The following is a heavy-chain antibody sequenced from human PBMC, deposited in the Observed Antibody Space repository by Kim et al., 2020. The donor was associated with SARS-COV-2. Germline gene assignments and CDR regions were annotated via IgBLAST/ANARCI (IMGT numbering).Heavy chain of an antibody. CDR2: INAGNGNT. V-gene: IGHV1-3*01. CDR1: GYTFTSYA. Sequence: ASVKVSCRASGYTFTSYAMHWVRQAPGQRLEWMGWINAGNGNTKYSQKFQGRVTITRDTSASTAYMELSSLRSEDTAVYYCARGDIVVVPAAMYVRWGDVPDFDYWGQGTLVTVSS. D-gene: IGHD2-2*01. J-gene: IGHJ4*02. CDR3: ARGDIVVVPAAMYVRWGDVPDFDY.